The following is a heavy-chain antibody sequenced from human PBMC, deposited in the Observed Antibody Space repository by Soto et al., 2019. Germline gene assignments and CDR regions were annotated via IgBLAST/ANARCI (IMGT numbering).Heavy chain of an antibody. CDR2: INHNGDS. CDR1: GGSFGTSY. Sequence: QVHLQQWGAGLLKPSETLSLTCGVYGGSFGTSYWAWIRQSPEKGLEWIGEINHNGDSNYNPSLKVRVTISLDMSETLFSLKLTPVAAADTAVYYCARVTRFPDAFDIWGQGTPVIVSS. CDR3: ARVTRFPDAFDI. J-gene: IGHJ3*02. V-gene: IGHV4-34*01.